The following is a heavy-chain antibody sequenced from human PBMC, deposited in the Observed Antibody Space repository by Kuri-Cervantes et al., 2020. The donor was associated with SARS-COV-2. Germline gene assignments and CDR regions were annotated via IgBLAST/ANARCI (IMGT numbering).Heavy chain of an antibody. CDR2: INPNSGNT. D-gene: IGHD6-6*01. V-gene: IGHV1-8*02. CDR1: GYTFTGYY. CDR3: ARVLIAARPGSDY. Sequence: ASVKVSCKASGYTFTGYYMHWVRQAPGQGLEWMGWINPNSGNTGYAQKFQGRVTMTRNTSISTAYMELSSLRSEDTAVYYCARVLIAARPGSDYWGQGTLVTVSS. J-gene: IGHJ4*02.